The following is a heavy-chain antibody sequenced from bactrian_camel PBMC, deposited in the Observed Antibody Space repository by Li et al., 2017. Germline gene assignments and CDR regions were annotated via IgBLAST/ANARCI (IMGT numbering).Heavy chain of an antibody. CDR2: FNNDGTT. D-gene: IGHD5*01. Sequence: HVQLVESGGGSAQAGGSLRLSCVVSGETSVPYYMAWFREAPGKRREEIISFNNDGTTNYADAVKGRFTVSRDHAEKALYLQMNSLKPEDSAMYYCAARDTGLCEIMSAYNYWGQGTQVTVS. V-gene: IGHV3S55*01. CDR1: GETSVPYY. CDR3: AARDTGLCEIMSAYNY. J-gene: IGHJ4*01.